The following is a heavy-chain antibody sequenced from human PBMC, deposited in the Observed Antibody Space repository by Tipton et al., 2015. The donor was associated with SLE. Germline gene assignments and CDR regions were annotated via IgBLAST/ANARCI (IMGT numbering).Heavy chain of an antibody. CDR3: ARKKTVGRYNYFDP. J-gene: IGHJ5*02. V-gene: IGHV4-4*08. CDR2: IYNIGGT. CDR1: GDSISTYY. D-gene: IGHD1-14*01. Sequence: TLSLTCTVSGDSISTYYWSWIRQTPGKGLEWIGYIYNIGGTNYNPSLMGRVSMSMDTSKNQFFLKLNSVTAADTAIYYCARKKTVGRYNYFDPWGQGTLVTVSS.